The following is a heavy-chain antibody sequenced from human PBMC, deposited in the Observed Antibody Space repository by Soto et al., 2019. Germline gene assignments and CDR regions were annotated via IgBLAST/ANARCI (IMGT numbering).Heavy chain of an antibody. Sequence: PSETLSLTCTVSGGSISSGDYYWSWIRQPPGKGLEWIGYIYYSGSTYYNPSLKSRVTISVDTSKNQSSLKLSSVTAADTAVYYCARAPTHDSSGYYYNGFDPWGQGTLVTVSS. D-gene: IGHD3-22*01. CDR2: IYYSGST. CDR3: ARAPTHDSSGYYYNGFDP. CDR1: GGSISSGDYY. V-gene: IGHV4-30-4*01. J-gene: IGHJ5*02.